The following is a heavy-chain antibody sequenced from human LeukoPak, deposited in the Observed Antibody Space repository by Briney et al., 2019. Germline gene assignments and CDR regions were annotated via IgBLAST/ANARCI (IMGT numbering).Heavy chain of an antibody. D-gene: IGHD3-22*01. V-gene: IGHV1-2*02. CDR2: INPNSGGT. CDR1: GYTFTGYY. CDR3: VRSGDRTGYYDSSGYPRGWFDP. Sequence: ASVKVSCKASGYTFTGYYMHWVRQAPGQGLEWMGWINPNSGGTNYAQKFQGGVTMTRDTSISTAYMELSRLRSDDTAVYYCVRSGDRTGYYDSSGYPRGWFDPWGQGTLVTVSS. J-gene: IGHJ5*02.